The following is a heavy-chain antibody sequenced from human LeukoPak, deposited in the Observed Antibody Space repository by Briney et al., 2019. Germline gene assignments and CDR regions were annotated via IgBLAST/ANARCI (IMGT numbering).Heavy chain of an antibody. CDR1: GFTFSRYT. Sequence: PGGSLRLSCATSGFTFSRYTMNWVRQAPGKGLEWVAVISYDGSNKYYADSVKGRFTISRDNSKNTLYLQMNSLRAEDTAVYYCAKEVVGATDYWGQGTLVTVSS. V-gene: IGHV3-30*18. CDR3: AKEVVGATDY. D-gene: IGHD1-26*01. CDR2: ISYDGSNK. J-gene: IGHJ4*02.